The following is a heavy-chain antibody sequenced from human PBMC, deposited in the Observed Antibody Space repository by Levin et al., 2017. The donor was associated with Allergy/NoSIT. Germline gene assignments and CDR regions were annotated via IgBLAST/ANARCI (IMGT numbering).Heavy chain of an antibody. CDR3: ARDSGSYSNLFDY. Sequence: GGSLRLSCAASGFTFSSYAMHWVRQAPGKGLEWVAVISYDGSNKYYADSVKGRFTISRDNSKNTLYLQMNSLRAEDTAVYYCARDSGSYSNLFDYWGQGTLVTVSS. CDR1: GFTFSSYA. D-gene: IGHD1-26*01. V-gene: IGHV3-30-3*01. J-gene: IGHJ4*02. CDR2: ISYDGSNK.